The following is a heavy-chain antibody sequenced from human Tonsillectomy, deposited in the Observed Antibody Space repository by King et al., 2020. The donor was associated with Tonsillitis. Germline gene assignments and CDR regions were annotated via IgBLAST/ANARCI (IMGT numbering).Heavy chain of an antibody. D-gene: IGHD5/OR15-5a*01. J-gene: IGHJ5*02. Sequence: TLKESGPTLVKPTQTLTLTCICSGFSLNTYGVGVGWMRQSQGKALDWRALMYWDDYKRSSPSLKSRLTITKANSKNQVVLRLTNVDPVDTATYYCAHRHGSVDGRWFDPWGQGTLVTVSS. CDR3: AHRHGSVDGRWFDP. CDR2: MYWDDYK. CDR1: GFSLNTYGVG. V-gene: IGHV2-5*02.